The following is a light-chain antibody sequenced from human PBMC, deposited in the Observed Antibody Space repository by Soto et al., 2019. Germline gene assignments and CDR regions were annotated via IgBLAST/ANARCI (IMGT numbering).Light chain of an antibody. J-gene: IGLJ3*02. Sequence: QSALTQPASVSGSPGQSITISCTGTSRDVGNYNLVSWYQQHPGKAPKLIINEGSKRPSGVSNRFSGSKSGNTASLTISGLQAEDEADYSCCSYAGANWVFGGGTKLTVL. CDR2: EGS. CDR3: CSYAGANWV. CDR1: SRDVGNYNL. V-gene: IGLV2-23*01.